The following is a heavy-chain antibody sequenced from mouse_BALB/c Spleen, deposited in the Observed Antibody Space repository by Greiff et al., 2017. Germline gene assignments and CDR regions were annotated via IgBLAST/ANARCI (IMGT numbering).Heavy chain of an antibody. J-gene: IGHJ4*01. D-gene: IGHD2-4*01. Sequence: SGAELVKPGASVKLSCKASGYTFTSYDINWVRQRPEQGLEWIGWIFPGDGSTKYNEKFKGKATLTTDKSSSTAYMQLSRLTSEDSAVYSDDRADTKIAWDVMDYWGQGTSVTVSS. V-gene: IGHV1-85*01. CDR2: IFPGDGST. CDR3: DRADTKIAWDVMDY. CDR1: GYTFTSYD.